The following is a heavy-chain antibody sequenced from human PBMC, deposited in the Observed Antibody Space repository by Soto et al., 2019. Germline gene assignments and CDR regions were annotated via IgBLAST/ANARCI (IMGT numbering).Heavy chain of an antibody. J-gene: IGHJ4*02. CDR2: IYPGDSDT. V-gene: IGHV5-51*01. D-gene: IGHD3-16*01. CDR3: ARDYDYGLDY. Sequence: GESMKISCKGSGYSFISHWIGWVRQMPGKGLEWMGIIYPGDSDTRYSPSFQGQVTISVDKSISTAYLQWSSLKASDTAIYYCARDYDYGLDYWGQGTLGTVSS. CDR1: GYSFISHW.